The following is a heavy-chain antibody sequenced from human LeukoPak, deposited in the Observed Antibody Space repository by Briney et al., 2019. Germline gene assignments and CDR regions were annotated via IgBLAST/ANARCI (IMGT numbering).Heavy chain of an antibody. CDR2: IYYSGST. CDR1: GGSVSSGSYY. CDR3: ARAYASSLFDY. Sequence: SETLSLTCTVSGGSVSSGSYYWSWIRQPPGKGLEWIGYIYYSGSTNYNPSLKSRVTISVDRSKSQFSLKLSSVTAADTAVYYCARAYASSLFDYWGQGTPVTVSS. J-gene: IGHJ4*02. D-gene: IGHD6-13*01. V-gene: IGHV4-61*01.